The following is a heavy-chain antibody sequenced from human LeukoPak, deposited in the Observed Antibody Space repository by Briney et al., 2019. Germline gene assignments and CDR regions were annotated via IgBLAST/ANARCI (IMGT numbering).Heavy chain of an antibody. V-gene: IGHV1-69*13. CDR2: IIPNFCAA. CDR1: GGTFSSYA. D-gene: IGHD2-15*01. Sequence: SVKVSCKASGGTFSSYAISCVRQAPGQGLEWRGGIIPNFCAANYAQKFQGRVTITADESTSTAYMELSSLRSEDTAVYYCAFSLRILGYCSGGSCYGLDYWGQGTLVTVSS. CDR3: AFSLRILGYCSGGSCYGLDY. J-gene: IGHJ4*02.